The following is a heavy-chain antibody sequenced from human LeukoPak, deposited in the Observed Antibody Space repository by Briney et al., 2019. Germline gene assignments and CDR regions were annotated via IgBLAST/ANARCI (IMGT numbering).Heavy chain of an antibody. D-gene: IGHD2-2*01. Sequence: GGSLRLSCAASGFTFSSYAMSWVRQAPGKGLGWVSAISGSGGSTYYTDSVKGRFTISRDNSKNTLYLQMNSLRAEDTAVYYCAKDSHCSSTSCYGHNWFDPWGQGTLVTVSS. CDR3: AKDSHCSSTSCYGHNWFDP. J-gene: IGHJ5*02. CDR2: ISGSGGST. V-gene: IGHV3-23*01. CDR1: GFTFSSYA.